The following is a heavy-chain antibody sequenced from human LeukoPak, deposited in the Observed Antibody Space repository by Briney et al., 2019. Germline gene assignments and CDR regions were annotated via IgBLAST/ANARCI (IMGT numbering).Heavy chain of an antibody. Sequence: GGSLRLSCAASGFTFSSYSMTWVRQAPGQGLEWVSSISSSSNYIYYSDSVKGRFTISRDNAKNSLYLQMNSLRAEDTAVYYCARPSSGLFDYWGQGTLVTVSS. D-gene: IGHD1-26*01. CDR1: GFTFSSYS. CDR2: ISSSSNYI. J-gene: IGHJ4*02. V-gene: IGHV3-21*01. CDR3: ARPSSGLFDY.